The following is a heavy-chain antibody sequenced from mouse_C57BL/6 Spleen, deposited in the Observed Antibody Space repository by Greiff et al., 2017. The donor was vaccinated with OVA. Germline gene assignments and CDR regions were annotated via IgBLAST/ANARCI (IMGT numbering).Heavy chain of an antibody. CDR2: IDPETGGT. Sequence: VQLQQSGAELVRPGASVTLSCKASGYTFTDYEMHWVKQTPVHGLEWIGAIDPETGGTAYNQKFKGKAILTADKSSSTAYMELRSLTSEDSAVYYCTRPTYYSNYLYYFDYWGQGTTLTVSS. J-gene: IGHJ2*01. D-gene: IGHD2-5*01. V-gene: IGHV1-15*01. CDR3: TRPTYYSNYLYYFDY. CDR1: GYTFTDYE.